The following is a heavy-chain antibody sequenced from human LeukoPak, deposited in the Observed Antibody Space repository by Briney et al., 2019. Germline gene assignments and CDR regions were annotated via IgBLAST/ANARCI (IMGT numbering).Heavy chain of an antibody. D-gene: IGHD3-22*01. J-gene: IGHJ4*02. CDR3: ARGHYYDSSGYPEKGYFDY. V-gene: IGHV3-23*01. CDR1: GFTFGSHA. CDR2: ISGSGGTT. Sequence: GGSLGLSCAASGFTFGSHAISWVRQAPGKGLEWVSAISGSGGTTYYAVSVKGRFTISRDNSKNTLYLQMNSLRAGDTAVYYCARGHYYDSSGYPEKGYFDYWGQGTLVTVSS.